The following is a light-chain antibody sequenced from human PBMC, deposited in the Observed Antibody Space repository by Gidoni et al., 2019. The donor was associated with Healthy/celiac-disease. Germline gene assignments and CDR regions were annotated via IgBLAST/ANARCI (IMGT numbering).Light chain of an antibody. J-gene: IGKJ1*01. Sequence: DIQMTQSPSSLSASVGDRVTITCRASQSISSYLNWYQQKPGKAPKLLIYAASSLQSGVPSRFSGSGSGTDFTLPIISLQPEDFATYYCQQSYSTPRTFGQGTKVEIK. V-gene: IGKV1-39*01. CDR1: QSISSY. CDR3: QQSYSTPRT. CDR2: AAS.